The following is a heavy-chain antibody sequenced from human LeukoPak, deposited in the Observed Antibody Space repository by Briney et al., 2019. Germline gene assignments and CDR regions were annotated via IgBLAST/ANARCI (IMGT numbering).Heavy chain of an antibody. Sequence: SETLSLTCTVSGGSISSSSYYWGWIRQPPGKGLEWIGSIYYSGSTYYNPSLKSRVAISVDTSKNQFSLKLSSVTAADTAVYYCARHRYCSDGSCLPPYYYDSSGYSFLDYWGQGTLVTVSS. CDR1: GGSISSSSYY. CDR3: ARHRYCSDGSCLPPYYYDSSGYSFLDY. V-gene: IGHV4-39*01. D-gene: IGHD3-22*01. J-gene: IGHJ4*02. CDR2: IYYSGST.